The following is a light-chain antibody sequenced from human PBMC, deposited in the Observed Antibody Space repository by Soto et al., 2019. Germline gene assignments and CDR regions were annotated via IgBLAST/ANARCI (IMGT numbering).Light chain of an antibody. Sequence: QLVLTQSSSASASLGSSVKLTCTLSSGHSSYIIAWHHQQPGKAPRYLLKLEGSGSYNKGSGVPDRFSGSSPGADPYLTISRLQFEDEANYYCEAWDSNTRVFGGGTKLTVL. CDR3: EAWDSNTRV. CDR2: LEGSGSY. J-gene: IGLJ2*01. CDR1: SGHSSYI. V-gene: IGLV4-60*02.